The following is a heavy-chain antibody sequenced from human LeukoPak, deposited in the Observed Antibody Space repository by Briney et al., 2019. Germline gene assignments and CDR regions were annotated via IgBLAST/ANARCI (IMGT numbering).Heavy chain of an antibody. CDR1: GFTFSSYA. V-gene: IGHV3-30-3*01. CDR3: ARVPDSGSAIDY. Sequence: GRSLRLSCAASGFTFSSYAMHWVRQAPGKGLEWVAVISYDGSNKYYADSVKGRFTISRDNAKNTLYLQMNSLRAEDTAVYYCARVPDSGSAIDYWGQGTLVTVSS. D-gene: IGHD1-26*01. J-gene: IGHJ4*02. CDR2: ISYDGSNK.